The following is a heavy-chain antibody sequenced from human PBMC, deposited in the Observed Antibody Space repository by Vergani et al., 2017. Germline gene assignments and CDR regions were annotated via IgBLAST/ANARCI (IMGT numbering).Heavy chain of an antibody. CDR1: GFTFSDYY. CDR3: AREAALGMVIWFVP. Sequence: QVQLVESGGGVVQPGRSLRLSCAASGFTFSDYYMTWIRPAPGKGLEWVSYISSSSSYIYYADSVKGRFTISRDNAKNSLYLQMNSLRAEDTAVYYCAREAALGMVIWFVPWGQGTLVTVST. D-gene: IGHD2-21*01. J-gene: IGHJ5*02. V-gene: IGHV3-11*06. CDR2: ISSSSSYI.